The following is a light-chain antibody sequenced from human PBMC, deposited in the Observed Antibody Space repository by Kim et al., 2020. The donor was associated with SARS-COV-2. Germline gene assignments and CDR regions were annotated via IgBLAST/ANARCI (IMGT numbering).Light chain of an antibody. J-gene: IGKJ4*01. CDR3: QQYGSSPLT. CDR1: QSVSSSY. CDR2: GAS. V-gene: IGKV3-20*01. Sequence: EIVLTQSPGTLSLSPGERATLSCMASQSVSSSYLAWYQQKPGQAPSLLIYGASSRATGIPDRFSGSGSGTDFTLTISRLEPEDFAVYYFQQYGSSPLTFGGGTKVDIK.